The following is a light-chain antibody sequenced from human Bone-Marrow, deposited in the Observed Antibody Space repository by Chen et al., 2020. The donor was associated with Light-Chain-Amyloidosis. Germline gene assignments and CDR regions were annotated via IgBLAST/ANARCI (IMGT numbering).Light chain of an antibody. Sequence: SYVLTQPSSVSVAPAQTATIACGGNNIGSTSVHWYQQTPGQAPLLVVYDDSDRPSGIPERVSGSNSGNTATLTISRGEAGDEADYYCQVWDRSSDRPVFGGGTKLTVL. J-gene: IGLJ3*02. CDR1: NIGSTS. V-gene: IGLV3-21*02. CDR3: QVWDRSSDRPV. CDR2: DDS.